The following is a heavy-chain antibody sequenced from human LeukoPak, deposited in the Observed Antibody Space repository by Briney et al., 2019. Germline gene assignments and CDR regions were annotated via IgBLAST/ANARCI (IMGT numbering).Heavy chain of an antibody. D-gene: IGHD2-15*01. CDR1: GASFSGYY. CDR3: ARAGCSGGNCHLQYNWFDP. CDR2: INHSGST. Sequence: PSETLSLTCAVYGASFSGYYWSWIRQPPGKGLEWSGEINHSGSTNYNPSLKSRVTISVDTSKNQFSLKLSSVTAADTAVYYCARAGCSGGNCHLQYNWFDPWGQGTLVTVSS. J-gene: IGHJ5*02. V-gene: IGHV4-34*01.